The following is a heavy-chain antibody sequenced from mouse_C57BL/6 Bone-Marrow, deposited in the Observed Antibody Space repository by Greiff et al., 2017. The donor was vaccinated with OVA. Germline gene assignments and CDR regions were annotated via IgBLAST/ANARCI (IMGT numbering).Heavy chain of an antibody. CDR3: AMRRGGSSYLDY. D-gene: IGHD1-1*01. CDR2: INPYNGGT. Sequence: EVQLQQSGPVLVKPGASVKMSCKASGYTFTDYYMNWVKQSHGKSLEWIGVINPYNGGTSYNQKFKGKATLTVDKSSSTAYMELNSLTSEDSAVYYCAMRRGGSSYLDYWGQGTTLTVSS. V-gene: IGHV1-19*01. J-gene: IGHJ2*01. CDR1: GYTFTDYY.